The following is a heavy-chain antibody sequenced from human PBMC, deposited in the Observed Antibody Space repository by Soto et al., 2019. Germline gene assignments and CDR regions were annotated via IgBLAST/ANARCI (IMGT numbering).Heavy chain of an antibody. CDR2: IYPGDSDT. V-gene: IGHV5-51*01. CDR3: XRTRSFTLGFYYDGMDV. D-gene: IGHD6-6*01. Sequence: GESLKISCQGSGYSFANYWIGWVRQMPGKDLEWMGIIYPGDSDTRYSPSFQGQVTISADKSLRTAYLQWTSLKASDTALYYCXRTRSFTLGFYYDGMDVWGQGTTVTVSS. CDR1: GYSFANYW. J-gene: IGHJ6*02.